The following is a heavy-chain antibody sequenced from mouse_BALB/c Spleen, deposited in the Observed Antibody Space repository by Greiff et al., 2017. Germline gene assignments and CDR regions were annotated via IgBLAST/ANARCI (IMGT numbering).Heavy chain of an antibody. J-gene: IGHJ2*01. CDR3: TRRGGNYDFDY. Sequence: VQLQQSGAELVKPGASVKLSCKASGYTFTSYYMYWVKQRPGQGLEWIGEINPSNGGTNFNEKFKSKATLTVDKSSSTAYMQLSSLTSEDSAVYYCTRRGGNYDFDYWGQGTTLTVSS. V-gene: IGHV1S81*02. CDR1: GYTFTSYY. CDR2: INPSNGGT. D-gene: IGHD2-1*01.